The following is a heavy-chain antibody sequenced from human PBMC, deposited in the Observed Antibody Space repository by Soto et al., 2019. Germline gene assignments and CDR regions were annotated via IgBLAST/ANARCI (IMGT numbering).Heavy chain of an antibody. Sequence: QVQLQESGPGLVKPSQTLSLTCTVSGGSISSGGYYWSWIRQHPGKGLEWIGYIYYSGSTYYNPSLKSRVTISVDTSKTQFSLNLSSVTAADTAVYYCARVPYSSSWSSDWYFDLWGRCTLLTVSS. J-gene: IGHJ2*01. CDR3: ARVPYSSSWSSDWYFDL. CDR2: IYYSGST. D-gene: IGHD6-13*01. CDR1: GGSISSGGYY. V-gene: IGHV4-31*03.